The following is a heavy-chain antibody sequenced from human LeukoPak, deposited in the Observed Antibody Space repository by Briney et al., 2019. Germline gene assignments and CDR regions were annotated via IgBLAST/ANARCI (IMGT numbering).Heavy chain of an antibody. J-gene: IGHJ6*03. Sequence: SVTVSCKASGGTFSSYAISWVRQAPGQGLEWMGGIIPIFGTANYAQKFQGRVTITTDESTSTAYMELSSLRSEDTAVYYCARAFSSRAARYYYYMDVWGKGTTVTVSS. CDR3: ARAFSSRAARYYYYMDV. D-gene: IGHD6-6*01. CDR1: GGTFSSYA. V-gene: IGHV1-69*05. CDR2: IIPIFGTA.